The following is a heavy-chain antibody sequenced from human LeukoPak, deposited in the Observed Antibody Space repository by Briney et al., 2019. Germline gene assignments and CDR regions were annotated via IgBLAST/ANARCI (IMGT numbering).Heavy chain of an antibody. D-gene: IGHD3-16*01. V-gene: IGHV4-39*01. CDR2: IYYSGTA. Sequence: SETLSLTCTVSGGSISSSSYYWGWIRQPPGKGLEWIGSIYYSGTAYYNPSLKSRVTISVDTSKNQFSLKVISVTAADTAVYYCARLDYGTLYPWGQGTLVTVSS. J-gene: IGHJ5*02. CDR1: GGSISSSSYY. CDR3: ARLDYGTLYP.